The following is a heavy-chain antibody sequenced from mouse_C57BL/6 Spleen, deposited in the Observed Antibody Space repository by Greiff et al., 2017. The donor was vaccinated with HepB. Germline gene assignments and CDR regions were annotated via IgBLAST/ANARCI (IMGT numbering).Heavy chain of an antibody. V-gene: IGHV14-3*01. J-gene: IGHJ4*01. CDR3: ARGRYGNYYAMDY. D-gene: IGHD2-10*02. CDR2: IDPANGNT. Sequence: VQLQQSVAELVRPGASVKLSCTASGFNIKNTYMHWVKQRPEQGLEWIGRIDPANGNTKYAPKFQGKATITADTSSNSAYLQLSSLKSEDTAIYYCARGRYGNYYAMDYWGQGTSVTVSS. CDR1: GFNIKNTY.